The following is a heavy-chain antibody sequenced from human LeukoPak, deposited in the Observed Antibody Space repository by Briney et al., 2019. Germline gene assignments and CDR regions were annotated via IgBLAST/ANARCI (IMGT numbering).Heavy chain of an antibody. CDR1: GFTFSSYA. V-gene: IGHV3-23*01. D-gene: IGHD3-9*01. J-gene: IGHJ4*02. CDR2: ITVGGDRT. Sequence: GGPLRPPCAASGFTFSSYAMSWVRQAPGKGLERVSVITVGGDRTYYSDSVKGRFTISRDNSKNTLYLQMNSLRAEDTAVYYCAKIVTGYYFEWWSQGTLVTVSS. CDR3: AKIVTGYYFEW.